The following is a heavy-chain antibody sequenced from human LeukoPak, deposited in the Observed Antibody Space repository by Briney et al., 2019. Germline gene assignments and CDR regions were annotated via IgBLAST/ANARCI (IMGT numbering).Heavy chain of an antibody. CDR2: ISAYNGNT. CDR3: ARLLSSSWHHNDDY. V-gene: IGHV1-18*01. CDR1: GYTFTSYG. D-gene: IGHD6-13*01. Sequence: ASVKVSCKASGYTFTSYGISWVRQAPGQGLEWMGWISAYNGNTNYAQKLQGRVTMTTDTSTSTAYMELSRLRSDDTAVYYCARLLSSSWHHNDDYWGQGTLVTVSS. J-gene: IGHJ4*02.